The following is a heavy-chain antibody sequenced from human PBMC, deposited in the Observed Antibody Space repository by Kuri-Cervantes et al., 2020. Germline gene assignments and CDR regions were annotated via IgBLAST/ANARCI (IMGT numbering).Heavy chain of an antibody. CDR3: ARGASSGGTY. D-gene: IGHD2-15*01. J-gene: IGHJ4*02. V-gene: IGHV3-11*01. Sequence: GESLKISCAASGFKLSDYYMSWIRQAPGKGLEWVSYISSSGSSIYADSVKGRFTISRDNAKNSLYPQMNSLRVDDTAVHYCARGASSGGTYWGQGTPVTVSS. CDR1: GFKLSDYY. CDR2: ISSSGSSI.